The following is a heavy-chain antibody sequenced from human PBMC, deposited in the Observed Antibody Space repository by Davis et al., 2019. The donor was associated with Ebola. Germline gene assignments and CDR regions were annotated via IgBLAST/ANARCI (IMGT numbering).Heavy chain of an antibody. D-gene: IGHD4-17*01. J-gene: IGHJ4*02. V-gene: IGHV5-51*01. Sequence: PGGSLRLSCKGSGYNFSTHWIGWVRQKPGKGLEWMGIIFPSDSDTRYSPSFQGQVTVSADKSISTAYLQWSSLKASDTAMYYCARLREYGHFDYWGQGTLVTVSS. CDR1: GYNFSTHW. CDR3: ARLREYGHFDY. CDR2: IFPSDSDT.